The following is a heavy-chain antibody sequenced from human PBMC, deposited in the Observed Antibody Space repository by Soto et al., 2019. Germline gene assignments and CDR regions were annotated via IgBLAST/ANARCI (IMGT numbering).Heavy chain of an antibody. Sequence: QVQLQESGPGLVKPSETLSLTCTVSGGSISSYYWSWIRQPPGKGLEWIGYIYYSGSTNYNPSLTSRVTISVDTSKNQSSLKLSSVTAADTAVYYCARVASYDILTGYYLDYWGQGTLVTVSS. V-gene: IGHV4-59*01. J-gene: IGHJ4*02. CDR2: IYYSGST. CDR3: ARVASYDILTGYYLDY. D-gene: IGHD3-9*01. CDR1: GGSISSYY.